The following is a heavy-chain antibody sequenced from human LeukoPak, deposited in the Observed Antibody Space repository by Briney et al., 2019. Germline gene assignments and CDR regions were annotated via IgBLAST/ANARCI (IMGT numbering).Heavy chain of an antibody. CDR1: GYSISSGHY. CDR2: IYHSGST. D-gene: IGHD5-18*01. J-gene: IGHJ4*02. CDR3: AREGISGYSYGFFDY. V-gene: IGHV4-38-2*02. Sequence: SETLSLTCTVSGYSISSGHYWGWIRQPPGKGLEWIGSIYHSGSTYYNPSLKSRVTISVDTSKNQFSLRLSSVTAADTAVYYCAREGISGYSYGFFDYWGQGSLVTVSS.